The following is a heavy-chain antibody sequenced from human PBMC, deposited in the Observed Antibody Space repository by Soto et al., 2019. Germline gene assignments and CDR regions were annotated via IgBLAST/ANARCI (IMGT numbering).Heavy chain of an antibody. D-gene: IGHD3-16*01. CDR1: GGSISSYY. CDR3: ARRGGDGYNPTDWYFDL. CDR2: IYYSGST. V-gene: IGHV4-59*08. J-gene: IGHJ2*01. Sequence: QVQLQESGPGLVKPSETLSLTCTVSGGSISSYYWSWIRQPPGKGLEWIGYIYYSGSTNYNPSLKSRVTISVYTSKNQFSLKLSSVTAADTAVYYCARRGGDGYNPTDWYFDLWGRGTLVTVSS.